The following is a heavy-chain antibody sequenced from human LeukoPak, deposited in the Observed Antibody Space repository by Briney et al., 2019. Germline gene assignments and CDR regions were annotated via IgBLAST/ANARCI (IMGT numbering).Heavy chain of an antibody. CDR1: GFTFSSYW. D-gene: IGHD4-17*01. J-gene: IGHJ4*02. Sequence: GGSLRLSCAASGFTFSSYWMSWVRQAPGKGLEWVANIKQDGSEKYYVDSVKGRFTISRDNAKNSLYLQMNSLRAEDTAVYYCARDLRPDYGDYVSFDYWGQGTLVTVSS. CDR3: ARDLRPDYGDYVSFDY. V-gene: IGHV3-7*01. CDR2: IKQDGSEK.